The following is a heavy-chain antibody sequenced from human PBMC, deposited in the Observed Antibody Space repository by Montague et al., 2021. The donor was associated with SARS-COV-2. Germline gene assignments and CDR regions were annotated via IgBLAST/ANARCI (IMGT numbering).Heavy chain of an antibody. J-gene: IGHJ6*02. CDR1: GDSISSDY. V-gene: IGHV4-59*08. Sequence: SETLSLTCTVSGDSISSDYWSWIRQSPGKGLEWIGYIYYSGSTNYNPSLKSRVTISIDTSKNQFSLKLNSVTAADTAVFYCARTRVGGSYYSGNYYYHYDMDVGGQGTTVTVSS. CDR2: IYYSGST. D-gene: IGHD1-26*01. CDR3: ARTRVGGSYYSGNYYYHYDMDV.